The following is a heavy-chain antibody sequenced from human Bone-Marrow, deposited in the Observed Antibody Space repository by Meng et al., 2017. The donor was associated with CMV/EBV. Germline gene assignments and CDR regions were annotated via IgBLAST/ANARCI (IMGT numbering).Heavy chain of an antibody. CDR2: IYSGGST. Sequence: GESLKISCAASGFTVSSNYMSWVRQAPGKGLEWVSVIYSGGSTYYADSVKGRFTISRDNAKNSLYLQMNSLRAEDTAVYYCARDGTVGASRGVYYYYYGMDVWGQGTTVTVSS. CDR3: ARDGTVGASRGVYYYYYGMDV. V-gene: IGHV3-53*01. CDR1: GFTVSSNY. D-gene: IGHD1-26*01. J-gene: IGHJ6*02.